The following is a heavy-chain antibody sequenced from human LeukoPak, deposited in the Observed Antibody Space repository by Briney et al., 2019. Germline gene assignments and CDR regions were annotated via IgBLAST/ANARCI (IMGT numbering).Heavy chain of an antibody. CDR1: GYTFTSYY. Sequence: ASVKVSCKASGYTFTSYYMHWVRQAPGQGLEWMGIINPSGGSTSYAQKFQGRVTMTRDTSTSTVYMELSSLRSDDTAVYYCAREHFDWLSVSKINCFDPWGQGTLVTVSS. V-gene: IGHV1-46*01. J-gene: IGHJ5*02. D-gene: IGHD3-9*01. CDR3: AREHFDWLSVSKINCFDP. CDR2: INPSGGST.